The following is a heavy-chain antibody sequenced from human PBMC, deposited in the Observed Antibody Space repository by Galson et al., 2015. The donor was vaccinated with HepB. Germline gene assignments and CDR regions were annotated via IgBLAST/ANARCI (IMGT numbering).Heavy chain of an antibody. CDR1: GYSFSGHE. CDR2: ISGYNGDT. Sequence: SVKVSCKASGYSFSGHEISWMRQAPGQGREWMGRISGYNGDTKYAQNFQGRLPMTTDSATSTLDMELKSLLFDDTAVYYCATGPACHGGHDPWGQGTLVTVSS. V-gene: IGHV1-18*01. J-gene: IGHJ5*02. CDR3: ATGPACHGGHDP. D-gene: IGHD5-24*01.